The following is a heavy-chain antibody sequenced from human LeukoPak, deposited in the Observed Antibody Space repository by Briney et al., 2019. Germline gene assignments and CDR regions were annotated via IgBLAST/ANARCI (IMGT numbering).Heavy chain of an antibody. Sequence: ASVKVSCKASGYTFTSYYMHWVRQAPGQGLEWMGIINPSGGSTSYAQKFQGRVTMTRDMSTSTVYMELSSLRSEDTAVYYCARVPVGATPVSAFDIWGQGTMVTVSS. CDR2: INPSGGST. CDR1: GYTFTSYY. CDR3: ARVPVGATPVSAFDI. D-gene: IGHD1-26*01. V-gene: IGHV1-46*01. J-gene: IGHJ3*02.